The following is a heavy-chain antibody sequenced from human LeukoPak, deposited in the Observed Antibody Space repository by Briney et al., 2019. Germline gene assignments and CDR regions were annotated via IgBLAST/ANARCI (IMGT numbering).Heavy chain of an antibody. D-gene: IGHD6-13*01. Sequence: GGSLRLSCAASGFTFSSYAMSWVRQAPGKGLEWVSAISGSGGSTYYADSVKGRFTISRDNSKNTLYLQMNSLRAEDTAVYYCARDGRGRAAAGSPLVFDYWGQGTLVTVSS. CDR3: ARDGRGRAAAGSPLVFDY. CDR1: GFTFSSYA. V-gene: IGHV3-23*01. CDR2: ISGSGGST. J-gene: IGHJ4*02.